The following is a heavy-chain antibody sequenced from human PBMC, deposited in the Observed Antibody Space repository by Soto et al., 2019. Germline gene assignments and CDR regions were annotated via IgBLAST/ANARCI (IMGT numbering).Heavy chain of an antibody. CDR1: GFTFSAYG. CDR2: IWRDGSNT. CDR3: ARDLSKGGYSDY. J-gene: IGHJ4*02. Sequence: QLQLVESGGGVVQPGRSLRLSCAVSGFTFSAYGMHWVRQAPGTGLEWVALIWRDGSNTYYSDSVKGRFTISRDNSKNTLYLQMNSLRADDTAVYYCARDLSKGGYSDYWGQGTLVTVSS. V-gene: IGHV3-33*01.